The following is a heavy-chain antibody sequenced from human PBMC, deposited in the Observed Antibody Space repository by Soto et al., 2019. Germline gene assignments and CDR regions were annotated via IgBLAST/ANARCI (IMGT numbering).Heavy chain of an antibody. D-gene: IGHD6-19*01. CDR3: ARERLVPNYXYYGMDV. Sequence: ASVKVSCKASGYTFTSYGVSWVRQAPGQGLEWMGWISAYNGNTNYAQKLQGRVTMTTDTSTSTAYMELRSLRSDDTAVYYCARERLVPNYXYYGMDVWGQGTTVTVS. V-gene: IGHV1-18*01. CDR1: GYTFTSYG. J-gene: IGHJ6*02. CDR2: ISAYNGNT.